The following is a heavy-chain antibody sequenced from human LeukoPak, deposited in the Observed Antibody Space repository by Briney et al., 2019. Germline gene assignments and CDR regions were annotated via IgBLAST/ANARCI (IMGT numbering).Heavy chain of an antibody. CDR2: IYYSGST. D-gene: IGHD3-10*01. CDR1: GGSISSGDYY. CDR3: ARGFGESEAWLDY. J-gene: IGHJ4*02. V-gene: IGHV4-30-4*01. Sequence: SQTLSLTRTVSGGSISSGDYYWSWIRQPPGKGLEWIGYIYYSGSTYYNPSLKSRVTISVDTSKNQFSLKLSSVTAADTAVYYCARGFGESEAWLDYWGQGTLVTVSS.